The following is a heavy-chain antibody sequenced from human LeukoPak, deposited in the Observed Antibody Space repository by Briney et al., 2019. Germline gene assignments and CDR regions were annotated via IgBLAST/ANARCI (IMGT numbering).Heavy chain of an antibody. Sequence: ASVKVSCKASGYTFTGYYMHWVRQAPGQGLEWMGWINPNSGGTNYAQKFQGRVTMARDTSISTAYMELSRLRSDDTAVYYCARDKQTTVTTYPIFDYWGQGTLVTVSS. J-gene: IGHJ4*02. V-gene: IGHV1-2*02. D-gene: IGHD4-17*01. CDR2: INPNSGGT. CDR1: GYTFTGYY. CDR3: ARDKQTTVTTYPIFDY.